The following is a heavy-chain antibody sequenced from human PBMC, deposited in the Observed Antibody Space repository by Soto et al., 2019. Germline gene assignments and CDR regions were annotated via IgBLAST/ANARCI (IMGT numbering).Heavy chain of an antibody. Sequence: GGSLRLSCAASGFTFSSYGMHWVRQAPGKGLEWVAVISYSGSNKYYADSVKGRFTISRDNSKNTLYLQMNSLRAEDTAVYYCAKSPGMYYYDSSGYYHYDYWGQGTLVTVSS. J-gene: IGHJ4*02. CDR3: AKSPGMYYYDSSGYYHYDY. V-gene: IGHV3-30*18. D-gene: IGHD3-22*01. CDR2: ISYSGSNK. CDR1: GFTFSSYG.